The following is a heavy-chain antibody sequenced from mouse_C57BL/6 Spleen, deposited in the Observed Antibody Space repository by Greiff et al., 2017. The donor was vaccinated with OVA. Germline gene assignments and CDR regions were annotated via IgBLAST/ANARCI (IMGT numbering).Heavy chain of an antibody. J-gene: IGHJ2*01. CDR1: GYTFTSYW. CDR2: IDPSDSYT. CDR3: ARGGYDVDY. V-gene: IGHV1-50*01. D-gene: IGHD2-2*01. Sequence: VQLQQPGAELVKPGASVKLSCKASGYTFTSYWMQWVKQRPGQGLEWIGEIDPSDSYTNYNQKFKGKATLTVDTSSSTAYMQLSSLTSEDSAVYYCARGGYDVDYWGQGTTLTVSS.